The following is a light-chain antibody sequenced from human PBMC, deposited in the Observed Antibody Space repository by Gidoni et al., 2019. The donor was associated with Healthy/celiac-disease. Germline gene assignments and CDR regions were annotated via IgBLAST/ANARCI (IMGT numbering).Light chain of an antibody. CDR3: QQSYSTPRT. J-gene: IGKJ3*01. V-gene: IGKV1-39*01. CDR1: QSISSV. Sequence: DIQMTQSPSSLSASVGDRVTITCRASQSISSVLNWYQQKPGKAPKLLIYAASSLQSWVPSRFSGSGSGTDFTLTISSLQPEDFAIYYCQQSYSTPRTFGPGTKVDIK. CDR2: AAS.